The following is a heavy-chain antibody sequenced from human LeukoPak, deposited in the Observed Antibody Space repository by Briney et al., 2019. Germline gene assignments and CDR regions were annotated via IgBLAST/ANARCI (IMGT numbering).Heavy chain of an antibody. J-gene: IGHJ4*02. CDR1: GFTFSSYA. CDR2: ISYDGSNK. CDR3: ASSGYSSSWYVVC. V-gene: IGHV3-30-3*01. D-gene: IGHD6-13*01. Sequence: GGSLRLSCAASGFTFSSYAMHWVRQAPGKGLEWVAVISYDGSNKYYADSVKGRFTISRDNSKNTLYLQMNSLRAEDTAVYYCASSGYSSSWYVVCWGQGTLVTVSS.